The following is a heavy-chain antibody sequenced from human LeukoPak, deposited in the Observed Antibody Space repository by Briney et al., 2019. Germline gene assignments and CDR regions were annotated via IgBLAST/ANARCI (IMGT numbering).Heavy chain of an antibody. CDR2: IYPGDSET. V-gene: IGHV5-51*01. CDR1: GYNSFSNYW. Sequence: GESLKISCKGSGYNSFSNYWIAWVRQMPGKGPEWMGVIYPGDSETKYSPSFEGQVSFSVDRSINTAYLQWSSLQASDTAIYYCARLGTPYYYNCMDVWGKGTTVTVSS. CDR3: ARLGTPYYYNCMDV. J-gene: IGHJ6*03.